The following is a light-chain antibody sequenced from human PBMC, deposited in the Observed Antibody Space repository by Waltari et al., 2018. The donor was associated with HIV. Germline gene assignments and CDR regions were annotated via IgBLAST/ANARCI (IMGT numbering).Light chain of an antibody. CDR1: RGDLGFYNL. Sequence: QSALTHPASVSRSPGQSITISCTGSRGDLGFYNLVSWYRQHPGKAPPLLIDGVEPRPSGVPDRFSGSKSGNTVSLTISPLQAEDEADYYCSSYVNTDTLVFGGGTKLTVL. J-gene: IGLJ2*01. CDR3: SSYVNTDTLV. V-gene: IGLV2-14*01. CDR2: GVE.